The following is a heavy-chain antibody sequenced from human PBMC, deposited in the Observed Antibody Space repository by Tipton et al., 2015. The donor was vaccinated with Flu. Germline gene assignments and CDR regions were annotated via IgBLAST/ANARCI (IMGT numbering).Heavy chain of an antibody. V-gene: IGHV4-38-2*02. J-gene: IGHJ4*02. Sequence: TLSLTCCVSGYSIGSDYYWAWIRQSPGKGLEWLGNIHRSGNTHYNSSLKSRVTISVDKSKNQFSLRLLSVTATDTAVYYCARDGAGTPYWGQGTLVTVSS. CDR3: ARDGAGTPY. D-gene: IGHD6-19*01. CDR1: GYSIGSDYY. CDR2: IHRSGNT.